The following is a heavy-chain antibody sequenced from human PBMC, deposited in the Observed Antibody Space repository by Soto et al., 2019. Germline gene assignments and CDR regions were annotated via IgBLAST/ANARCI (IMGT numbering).Heavy chain of an antibody. CDR2: ISYDGSNK. J-gene: IGHJ4*02. Sequence: PGGSLRLSCAASGFTFSSYAMHWVRQAPGKGLEWVAVISYDGSNKYYADSVKGRFTISRDNSKNTLYLQMNSLRAEDTAVYYCARGEQISKKAAAGTVDYWGQGTLVTVSS. CDR3: ARGEQISKKAAAGTVDY. CDR1: GFTFSSYA. D-gene: IGHD6-13*01. V-gene: IGHV3-30-3*01.